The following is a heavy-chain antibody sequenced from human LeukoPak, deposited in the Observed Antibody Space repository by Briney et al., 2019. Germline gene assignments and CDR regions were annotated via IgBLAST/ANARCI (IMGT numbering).Heavy chain of an antibody. V-gene: IGHV1-8*01. CDR1: GYTFTDYD. CDR3: ARFGYCTSTSCHDSFDP. Sequence: ASVKVSCKASGYTFTDYDINWVRQAAGQGLEWMGWMNPNSGNTAYAQRFQGRVTMTRNTSISTAYMELTSLRSEDTAVYFCARFGYCTSTSCHDSFDPWGQGTLVTVSS. CDR2: MNPNSGNT. J-gene: IGHJ5*02. D-gene: IGHD2-2*03.